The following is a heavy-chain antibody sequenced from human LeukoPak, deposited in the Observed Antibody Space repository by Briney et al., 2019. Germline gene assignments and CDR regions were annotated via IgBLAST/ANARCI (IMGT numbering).Heavy chain of an antibody. J-gene: IGHJ4*02. V-gene: IGHV1-69*13. CDR1: GGTFSSYA. Sequence: SVKVSCKASGGTFSSYAISWVRQAPGQGLEWMGGIIPIFGTANYAQKFQGRVTITADESTSTAYMELSSLRSEDTAVYYCARSARVKYSGYDYYFDYWGQGTLVTVSS. CDR2: IIPIFGTA. CDR3: ARSARVKYSGYDYYFDY. D-gene: IGHD5-12*01.